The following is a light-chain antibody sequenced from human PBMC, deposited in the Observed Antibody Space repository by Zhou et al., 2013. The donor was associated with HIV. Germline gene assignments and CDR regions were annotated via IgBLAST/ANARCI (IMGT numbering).Light chain of an antibody. Sequence: IVLTQSPGSLSLSPGERATLSCRASQSVSSSYLAWYQQKPGQAPRLLIYGTSSRATGIPDRFSGRGSGTDFTLTISSLQSEDFGVYYCQPYNNWPPFTFGPGTIVDIK. V-gene: IGKV3-20*01. CDR1: QSVSSSY. J-gene: IGKJ3*01. CDR3: QPYNNWPPFT. CDR2: GTS.